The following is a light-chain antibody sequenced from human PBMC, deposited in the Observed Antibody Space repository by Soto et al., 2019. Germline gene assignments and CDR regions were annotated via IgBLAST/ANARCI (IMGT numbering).Light chain of an antibody. CDR2: DAS. V-gene: IGKV3-11*01. CDR1: QSVNSH. J-gene: IGKJ4*01. CDR3: QQRTIWPLT. Sequence: EIVLTQSPATLSLSPGERATLSCRASQSVNSHLAWYQQRPGQAPRLLTYDASNSATGIPARFSGSGSETDFTLTTSRLEREDFAVDYCQQRTIWPLTFGGGTKVEIK.